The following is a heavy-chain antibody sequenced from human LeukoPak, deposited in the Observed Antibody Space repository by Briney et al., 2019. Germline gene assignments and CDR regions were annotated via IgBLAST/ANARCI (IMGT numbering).Heavy chain of an antibody. V-gene: IGHV1-24*01. CDR2: FDPKDGET. Sequence: ASVKVSCTVSGYTLTELSMHWVRQAPGKGLAWMGGFDPKDGETIYAQKFQGRVAMTEDTSTDTAYMELSSLRSEDTAVYYCATGFVPAAINYYYGMDVWGQGTTVTVSS. CDR1: GYTLTELS. D-gene: IGHD2-2*01. CDR3: ATGFVPAAINYYYGMDV. J-gene: IGHJ6*01.